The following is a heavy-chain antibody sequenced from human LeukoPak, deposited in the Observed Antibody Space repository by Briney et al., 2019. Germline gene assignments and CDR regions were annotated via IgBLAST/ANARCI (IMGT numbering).Heavy chain of an antibody. J-gene: IGHJ5*02. CDR1: GFTFSTYS. Sequence: GGSLRLSCAASGFTFSTYSMSWVRQAPGKGLEWVSAIRGGAENTYYADSVRGRFTISRDNYKDTLTLQMNSLRAEDTAIYYCAILTWDGRGTFSWGQGTLVTVSS. D-gene: IGHD1-1*01. V-gene: IGHV3-23*01. CDR3: AILTWDGRGTFS. CDR2: IRGGAENT.